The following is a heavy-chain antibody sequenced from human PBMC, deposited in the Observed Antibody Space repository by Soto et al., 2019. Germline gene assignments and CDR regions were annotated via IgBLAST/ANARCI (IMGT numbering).Heavy chain of an antibody. V-gene: IGHV3-30*18. J-gene: IGHJ6*02. CDR3: AKGEYYYGSGSPYYGMDV. D-gene: IGHD3-10*01. Sequence: QVQLVESGGGVVQSGMSLRLSCAASGFTFSSYGMHWVRQAPGKGLEWVAVISYDGSNKYYADSVKGRFTISRDSSKNTLYLEMNSLRPEDTAVYYCAKGEYYYGSGSPYYGMDVWGQGTTVTVSS. CDR2: ISYDGSNK. CDR1: GFTFSSYG.